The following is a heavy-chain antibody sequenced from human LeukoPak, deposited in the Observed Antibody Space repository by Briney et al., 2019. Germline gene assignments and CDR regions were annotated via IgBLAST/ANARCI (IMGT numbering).Heavy chain of an antibody. Sequence: PSETLSLTCTVSGGSISSGDYYWSWIRQPPGKGLEWIGYIYYSGSTYYNPSLKSRVTISVDTSKNQFSLKLSPVTAADTAVYYCARGGYSYGPDDYWGQGTLVTVSS. D-gene: IGHD5-18*01. CDR1: GGSISSGDYY. J-gene: IGHJ4*02. V-gene: IGHV4-30-4*01. CDR2: IYYSGST. CDR3: ARGGYSYGPDDY.